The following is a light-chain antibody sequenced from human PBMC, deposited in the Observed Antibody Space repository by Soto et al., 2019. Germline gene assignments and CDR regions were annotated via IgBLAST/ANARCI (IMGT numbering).Light chain of an antibody. CDR2: EVS. Sequence: QSALTQPASVSGSPGQSITISCTGTTNDVGSYNFVSWYQQHPDKAPKLIIYEVSQRPSGISSRLSGSKSGNTASLTISGLQDEDEADYYCALYATGGNLLFGGGTQLTVL. CDR3: ALYATGGNLL. J-gene: IGLJ2*01. CDR1: TNDVGSYNF. V-gene: IGLV2-23*01.